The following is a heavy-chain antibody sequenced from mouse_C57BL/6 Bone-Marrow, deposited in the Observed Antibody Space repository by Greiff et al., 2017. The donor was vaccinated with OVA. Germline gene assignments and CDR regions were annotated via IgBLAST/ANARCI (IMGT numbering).Heavy chain of an antibody. Sequence: VQLKQSGAELVRPGASVKLSCTASGFNIKDDYMHWVKQRPEQGLEWIGWIDPENGATEYASKFQGKATITADTSANTAYLQLSSRTAEDTAVYYCTTWGLGVDYWGQGTTLTVSS. V-gene: IGHV14-4*01. CDR3: TTWGLGVDY. CDR2: IDPENGAT. CDR1: GFNIKDDY. J-gene: IGHJ2*01. D-gene: IGHD2-13*01.